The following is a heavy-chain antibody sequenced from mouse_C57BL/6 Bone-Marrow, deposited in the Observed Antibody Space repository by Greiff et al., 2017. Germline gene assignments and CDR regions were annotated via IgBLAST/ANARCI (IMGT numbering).Heavy chain of an antibody. D-gene: IGHD1-1*01. CDR1: GFTFSSYT. CDR2: ISGGGGNT. V-gene: IGHV5-9*04. CDR3: SRQVTTVLATKYFDV. Sequence: EVKLVESGGGLVKPGGSLKLSCAASGFTFSSYTMSWVRQTPEKRLQWVAAISGGGGNTYYPDSLKGRFTISRDNDKNILYLQMSSLRSEDTAVYYCSRQVTTVLATKYFDVWGTGTTVTVSS. J-gene: IGHJ1*03.